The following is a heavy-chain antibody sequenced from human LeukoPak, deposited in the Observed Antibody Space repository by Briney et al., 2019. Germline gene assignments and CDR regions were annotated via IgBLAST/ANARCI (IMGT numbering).Heavy chain of an antibody. CDR3: ARWGNSGYASGYFDY. D-gene: IGHD5-12*01. V-gene: IGHV4-31*03. CDR1: GDSISSGGNY. Sequence: SETLSLTCTVSGDSISSGGNYWSWLRQHPGKGLEWIGYIYYSGSTYYNPSLKSRLTISVDTSKNQFSLKLSSVTDADTAVYYCARWGNSGYASGYFDYWGQGTLVTVSS. CDR2: IYYSGST. J-gene: IGHJ4*02.